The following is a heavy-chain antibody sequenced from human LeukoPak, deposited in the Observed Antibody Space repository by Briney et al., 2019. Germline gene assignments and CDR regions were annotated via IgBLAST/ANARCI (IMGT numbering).Heavy chain of an antibody. V-gene: IGHV1-8*03. Sequence: ASVKVSCKASGYTFTSYDINWVRQATGQGLEWMGWMNPNSGNTGYAQKFQGRVTITRNTSISTAYMELSSLRSEDTAVYYCARGGTYYDFWSGSTYYFDYWGQGTLVTVSS. J-gene: IGHJ4*02. CDR3: ARGGTYYDFWSGSTYYFDY. D-gene: IGHD3-3*01. CDR1: GYTFTSYD. CDR2: MNPNSGNT.